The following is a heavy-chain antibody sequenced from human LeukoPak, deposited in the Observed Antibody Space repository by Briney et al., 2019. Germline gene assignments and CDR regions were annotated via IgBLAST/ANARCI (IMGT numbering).Heavy chain of an antibody. J-gene: IGHJ5*02. Sequence: GGSLRLSCAASGFTFSDSAVSWARHSTGEGLQWVSSISDTGGRTYYADSVKGRFTITRDNSRNTVNLQMNSLRAGDTARYYCAKGGQDFDFWRFDLWGQGILVIVSS. CDR1: GFTFSDSA. V-gene: IGHV3-23*01. D-gene: IGHD3-3*01. CDR3: AKGGQDFDFWRFDL. CDR2: ISDTGGRT.